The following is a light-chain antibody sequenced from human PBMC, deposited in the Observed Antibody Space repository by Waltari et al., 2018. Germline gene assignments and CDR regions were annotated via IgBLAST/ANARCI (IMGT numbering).Light chain of an antibody. V-gene: IGLV8-61*01. CDR2: KTN. J-gene: IGLJ3*02. CDR3: LVYMGSGIWV. Sequence: QTVVTQEPSLSVSPGGTVTLTCSLSPGSFSTTPYASWYQQTPGQAPRTLVYKTNTRSSGVPDRFSGSILGNKVALTITGAQAEDESDYYCLVYMGSGIWVFGGGTKLTVL. CDR1: PGSFSTTPY.